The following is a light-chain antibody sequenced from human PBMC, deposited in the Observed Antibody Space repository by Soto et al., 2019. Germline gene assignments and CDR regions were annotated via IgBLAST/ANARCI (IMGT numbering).Light chain of an antibody. V-gene: IGKV1-5*03. CDR1: QSISSW. J-gene: IGKJ5*01. Sequence: EIQMTQSPSTLSSSVGDRVTITCRASQSISSWLAWYQQKPGKAPKLLIYKASTLKSGVPSRFSGSGSGTEFTLTISSLEPEDFAVYYCPPRQSWPPIRFGQGTRLE. CDR3: PPRQSWPPIR. CDR2: KAS.